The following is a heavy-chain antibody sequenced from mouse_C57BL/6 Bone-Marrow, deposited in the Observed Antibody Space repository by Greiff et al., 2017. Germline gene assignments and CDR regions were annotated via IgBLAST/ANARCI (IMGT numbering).Heavy chain of an antibody. CDR3: ARQGHYYGSPWFAY. J-gene: IGHJ3*01. D-gene: IGHD1-1*01. CDR2: ISSGGSYT. CDR1: GFTFSSYG. Sequence: EVKLMESGGDLVKPGGSLKLSCAASGFTFSSYGMSWVRQTPDKRLEWVATISSGGSYTYYPDSVKGRFTIARDNAKNTQYLQMSRLKSEDAAMYYGARQGHYYGSPWFAYWGQGTVVTVSA. V-gene: IGHV5-6*01.